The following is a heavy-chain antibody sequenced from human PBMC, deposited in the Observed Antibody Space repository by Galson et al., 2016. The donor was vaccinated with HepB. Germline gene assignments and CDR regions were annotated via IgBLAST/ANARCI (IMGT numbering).Heavy chain of an antibody. CDR1: GDSVPRHGAA. J-gene: IGHJ3*02. V-gene: IGHV6-1*01. Sequence: CAISGDSVPRHGAAWNWIRLSPSRGLEWLGRTYYWSKYSNDYAVSVKSRITFNPDTSKNQVSLQLSSVTPEDTAMYYCASGRHTAFDIWGQGTMITVSS. CDR2: TYYWSKYSN. CDR3: ASGRHTAFDI.